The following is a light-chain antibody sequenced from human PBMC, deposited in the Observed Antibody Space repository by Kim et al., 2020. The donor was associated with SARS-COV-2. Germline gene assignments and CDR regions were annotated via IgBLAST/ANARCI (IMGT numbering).Light chain of an antibody. CDR2: TAS. Sequence: DTQLTQSPSFLSASVGDRVTITCRASQGISSSLAWYQQKPGKAPKLLIYTASTLQSGVPSRFSGSGSGTEFTLTISSLQPEDFATYYCQQLNTFLYTFGQGTKLVI. CDR1: QGISSS. J-gene: IGKJ2*01. CDR3: QQLNTFLYT. V-gene: IGKV1-9*01.